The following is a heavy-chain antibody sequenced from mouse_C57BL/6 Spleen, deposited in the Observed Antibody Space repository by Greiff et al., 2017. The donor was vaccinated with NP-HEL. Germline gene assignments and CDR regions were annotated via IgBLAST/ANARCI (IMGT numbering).Heavy chain of an antibody. CDR3: TRHDY. J-gene: IGHJ2*01. Sequence: VKLMESGAELVRPGASVTLSCKASGYTFTDYEMHWVKQTPVHGLEWIGAIDPETGGTAYNQKFKGKAILTADKSSSTAYMELRSLTSEDSAVYYCTRHDYWGQGTTLTVSS. CDR2: IDPETGGT. V-gene: IGHV1-15*01. CDR1: GYTFTDYE.